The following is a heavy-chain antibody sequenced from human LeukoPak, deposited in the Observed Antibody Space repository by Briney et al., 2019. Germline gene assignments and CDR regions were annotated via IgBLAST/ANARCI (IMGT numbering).Heavy chain of an antibody. CDR2: IRSKANSYAT. J-gene: IGHJ4*02. CDR3: TRHSLDRAGAGTGGYDY. V-gene: IGHV3-73*01. D-gene: IGHD6-19*01. Sequence: PGGSLRLSCAASPFTFSGSAMHWVRQASGKGLEWVGRIRSKANSYATAYAASVKGTFTISRDDSKNTAYLQMNSLKTEDTAVYYCTRHSLDRAGAGTGGYDYWGQGTLVTVSS. CDR1: PFTFSGSA.